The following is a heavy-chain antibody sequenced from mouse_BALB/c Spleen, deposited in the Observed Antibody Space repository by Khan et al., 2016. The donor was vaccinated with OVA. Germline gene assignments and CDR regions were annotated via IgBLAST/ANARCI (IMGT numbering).Heavy chain of an antibody. V-gene: IGHV5-6-5*01. Sequence: EVELVEPGGGLVKPGGSLKLSCAASGFTLSRHAMSWVRQTPERRLEWVASIGSGGSTYYPDNVKGRFTISRDNARNILYLQMSSLRSDDSAMYYCARVNGSTGVDYWGQGTTLTVSS. J-gene: IGHJ2*01. CDR3: ARVNGSTGVDY. CDR2: IGSGGST. CDR1: GFTLSRHA.